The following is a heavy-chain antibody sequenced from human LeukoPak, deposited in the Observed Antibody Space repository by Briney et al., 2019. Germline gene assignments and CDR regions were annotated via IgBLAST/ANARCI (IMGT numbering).Heavy chain of an antibody. Sequence: GEPLKISCKGSGYSFTSYWIGWVRQMPGKGLEWMGIIYPGDSDTRYSPSFQGQVTISADKSISTAYLQWSSLKASDTAMYYCARLGCSSTSCYGFFDYWGQGTLVTVSS. V-gene: IGHV5-51*01. CDR2: IYPGDSDT. CDR3: ARLGCSSTSCYGFFDY. J-gene: IGHJ4*02. D-gene: IGHD2-2*01. CDR1: GYSFTSYW.